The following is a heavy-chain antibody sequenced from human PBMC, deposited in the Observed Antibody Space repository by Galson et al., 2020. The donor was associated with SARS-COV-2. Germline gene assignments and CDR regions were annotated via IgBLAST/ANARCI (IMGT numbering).Heavy chain of an antibody. CDR3: ARGGIDAAGTFFDY. V-gene: IGHV4-31*03. CDR2: IFHSGHT. J-gene: IGHJ4*02. CDR1: GDSIIIGGYY. Sequence: SETLSLTCTVSGDSIIIGGYYWTWIRQHPGRGLECLGYIFHSGHTYSNPSLKSRVTISVDTSENQFSLKLRSVTAADTAVYYCARGGIDAAGTFFDYWGQGILVTGSS. D-gene: IGHD6-13*01.